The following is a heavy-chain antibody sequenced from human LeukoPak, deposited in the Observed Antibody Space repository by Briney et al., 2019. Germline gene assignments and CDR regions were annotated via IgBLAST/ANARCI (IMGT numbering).Heavy chain of an antibody. J-gene: IGHJ4*02. D-gene: IGHD3-10*01. Sequence: ASVKVSCKGSGYTFRGFGISWVRQAPGQGLEWMGWISIYNGDTKYAQKFQDRVTMTRDTSTSTAYMEVRSLRSDDTAVYYCAREPPIFYGSATIAMDHWGQGTLVTVSS. CDR2: ISIYNGDT. V-gene: IGHV1-18*01. CDR3: AREPPIFYGSATIAMDH. CDR1: GYTFRGFG.